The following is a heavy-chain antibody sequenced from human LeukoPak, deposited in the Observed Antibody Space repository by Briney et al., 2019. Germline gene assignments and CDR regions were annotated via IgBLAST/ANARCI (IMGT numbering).Heavy chain of an antibody. Sequence: GGSLRLSCAASGFTFSSYGMHWVRQAPGKGLGWVAVISYDGSNKYYADSVKGRFTISRDNSKNTLYLQMNSLRAEDTAVYYCAKDRDVVRGDYFDYWGQGTLVTVSS. CDR1: GFTFSSYG. CDR2: ISYDGSNK. J-gene: IGHJ4*02. D-gene: IGHD3-10*01. CDR3: AKDRDVVRGDYFDY. V-gene: IGHV3-30*18.